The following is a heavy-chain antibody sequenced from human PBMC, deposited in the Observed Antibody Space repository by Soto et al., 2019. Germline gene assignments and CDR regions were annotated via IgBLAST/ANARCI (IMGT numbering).Heavy chain of an antibody. CDR1: GYTFTSYA. CDR3: VRDEGNSDSSAAFY. J-gene: IGHJ4*02. V-gene: IGHV1-3*01. Sequence: ASVKVSCKASGYTFTSYAMHWVRQAPGQRLEWMGWINAGNGNTKYSQKFQGRVTISRDISRNTLFLQMDSLRVEDTAMYFCVRDEGNSDSSAAFYWGQGTRVTVSS. CDR2: INAGNGNT. D-gene: IGHD6-6*01.